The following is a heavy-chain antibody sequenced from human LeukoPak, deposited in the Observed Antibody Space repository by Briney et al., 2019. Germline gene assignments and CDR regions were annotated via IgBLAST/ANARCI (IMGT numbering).Heavy chain of an antibody. Sequence: SETLSLTCTVSGGPISSGGYYWSWIRQHPGKGLEWIGYIYYSGSTYYNPSLKSRVTISVDTSKNQFSLKLSSVTAADTAVYYCAREGGVVPAAILLSGFDPWGQGTLVTVSS. V-gene: IGHV4-31*03. CDR2: IYYSGST. CDR3: AREGGVVPAAILLSGFDP. CDR1: GGPISSGGYY. J-gene: IGHJ5*02. D-gene: IGHD2-2*02.